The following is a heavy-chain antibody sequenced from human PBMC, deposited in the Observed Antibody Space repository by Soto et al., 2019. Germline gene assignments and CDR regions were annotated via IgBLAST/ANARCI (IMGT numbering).Heavy chain of an antibody. CDR2: IYWDDDK. D-gene: IGHD3-3*01. V-gene: IGHV2-5*02. CDR3: AHFYDFWSGYYLNYFDY. J-gene: IGHJ4*02. Sequence: SGPTLVNPTQTLTPTCTFSGFSLSTSGVGVGWIRQPPGKALEWLALIYWDDDKRYSPSLKSRLTITKDTSKNQVVLTMTNMDPVDTATYYCAHFYDFWSGYYLNYFDYWGQGTLVTVSS. CDR1: GFSLSTSGVG.